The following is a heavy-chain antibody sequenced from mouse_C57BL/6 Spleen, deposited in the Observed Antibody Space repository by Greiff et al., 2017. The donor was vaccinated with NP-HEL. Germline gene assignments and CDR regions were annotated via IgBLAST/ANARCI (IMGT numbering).Heavy chain of an antibody. CDR1: GFSLTSYA. D-gene: IGHD2-4*01. CDR3: ARNYDYDQNAMDY. V-gene: IGHV2-9-1*01. J-gene: IGHJ4*01. CDR2: IWTGGGT. Sequence: VKLVESGPGLVAPSQSLSITCTVSGFSLTSYAISWVRQPPGKGLEWLGVIWTGGGTNYYSALKSRLSISKDNSKSQVFLKMNSLQTDDTARYYCARNYDYDQNAMDYWGQGTSVTVSS.